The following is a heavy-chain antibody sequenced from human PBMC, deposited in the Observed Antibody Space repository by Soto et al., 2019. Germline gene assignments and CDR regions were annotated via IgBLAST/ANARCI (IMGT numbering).Heavy chain of an antibody. CDR1: GFTFSSNW. D-gene: IGHD6-13*01. V-gene: IGHV3-7*01. CDR2: IKPDGSEQ. CDR3: VTVPRTATAS. J-gene: IGHJ5*02. Sequence: EVQLVESGGGLVQPGGSLRLSCAASGFTFSSNWMNWVRQAPGKGLEWVATIKPDGSEQDYVESVKGRFTISRDNARNSLYLQLNSLRAEDTAVYYCVTVPRTATASWGQGTLVTVSS.